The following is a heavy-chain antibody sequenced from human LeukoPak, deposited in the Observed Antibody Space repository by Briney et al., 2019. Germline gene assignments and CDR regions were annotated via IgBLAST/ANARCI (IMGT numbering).Heavy chain of an antibody. D-gene: IGHD2-2*01. CDR1: GFTFSSYA. CDR2: ISGSGGST. V-gene: IGHV3-23*01. Sequence: SGGSLRLSCAASGFTFSSYAMSWVRQAPGKGLEWVSAISGSGGSTYYADSVKGRFTISRDNSKNTLYLQMNSLRAEDTAVYYCAKGGDIVVVPAAKLLDCWGQGTLVTVSS. J-gene: IGHJ4*02. CDR3: AKGGDIVVVPAAKLLDC.